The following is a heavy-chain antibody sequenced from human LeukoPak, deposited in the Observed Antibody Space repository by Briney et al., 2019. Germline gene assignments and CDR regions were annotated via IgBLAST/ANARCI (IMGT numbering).Heavy chain of an antibody. CDR2: INPNSGGT. J-gene: IGHJ6*02. Sequence: GASVKVSCKASGYTFTGYYMHWVRQAPGQGLEWMGWINPNSGGTNYAQKFQGRVTMTRDTSISTAYMELSRLRSDDTAVYYCARGDYYDSSGYYVNYYYYGMDVWGQGTTVTVSS. CDR1: GYTFTGYY. D-gene: IGHD3-22*01. CDR3: ARGDYYDSSGYYVNYYYYGMDV. V-gene: IGHV1-2*02.